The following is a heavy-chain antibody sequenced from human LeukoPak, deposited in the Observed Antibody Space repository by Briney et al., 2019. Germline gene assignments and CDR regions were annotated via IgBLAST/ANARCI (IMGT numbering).Heavy chain of an antibody. J-gene: IGHJ4*02. CDR3: ARGAALFGVVTFDY. CDR2: IIPIFGTA. D-gene: IGHD3-3*01. V-gene: IGHV1-69*13. CDR1: GGTFSSYA. Sequence: SVKVSCKASGGTFSSYAISWVRQAPGQGLEWMGGIIPIFGTANYAQKFQGRVTITADESTSTAYMELSSLRSEDTAVYYCARGAALFGVVTFDYWGQGTLVTVSS.